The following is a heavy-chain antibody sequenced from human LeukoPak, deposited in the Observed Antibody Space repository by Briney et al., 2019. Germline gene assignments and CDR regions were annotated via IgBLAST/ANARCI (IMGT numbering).Heavy chain of an antibody. CDR3: ARITGIEAAGDY. D-gene: IGHD6-25*01. CDR2: IKHDGSEK. Sequence: GGSLRLSCAASGFTFSMYWMSWVRQAPGKGLEWVANIKHDGSEKFYVDSVKGRFIISRGNAKNSLFLQLNSLRDEDTAVYYCARITGIEAAGDYWGQGTLVTVSS. J-gene: IGHJ4*02. V-gene: IGHV3-7*04. CDR1: GFTFSMYW.